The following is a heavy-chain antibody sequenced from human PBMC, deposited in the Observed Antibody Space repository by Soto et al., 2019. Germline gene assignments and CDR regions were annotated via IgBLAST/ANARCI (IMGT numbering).Heavy chain of an antibody. CDR3: ASPASHCGAGCIDN. CDR1: GGSISSSSFY. D-gene: IGHD2-21*02. CDR2: IHLRSGNT. J-gene: IGHJ4*02. Sequence: SETLSLTCTVSGGSISSSSFYWGWVRQTPGKGLEWITSIHLRSGNTYYNPSLKSRVTISVDTSENQFSLTLTSVTAADTAVYYCASPASHCGAGCIDNSGQGTLVTVSS. V-gene: IGHV4-39*01.